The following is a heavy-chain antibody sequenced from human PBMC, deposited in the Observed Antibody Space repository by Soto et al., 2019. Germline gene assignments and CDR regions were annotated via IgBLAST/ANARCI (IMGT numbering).Heavy chain of an antibody. CDR1: GFTFSTYS. CDR3: AKSVVVVAFCDY. D-gene: IGHD2-15*01. Sequence: PGGSLILSCAASGFTFSTYSMSWVRQAPGKGLEWVSAISGSGSGTFYADSVKGRFTISRDNSKNTLYLQMNSLRAEDTAVYYCAKSVVVVAFCDYWGQGTLVTVSS. J-gene: IGHJ4*02. CDR2: ISGSGSGT. V-gene: IGHV3-23*01.